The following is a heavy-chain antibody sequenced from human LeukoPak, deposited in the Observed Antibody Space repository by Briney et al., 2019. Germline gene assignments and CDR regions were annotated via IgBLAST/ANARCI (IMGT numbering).Heavy chain of an antibody. CDR2: ISYDGSNK. J-gene: IGHJ4*02. Sequence: GRSLRLSCAASGFTFSSYAMHWVRQAPGKGLEWVAVISYDGSNKYYADSVKGRFTISRDSSKNTLYLQMNSLRAEDTAVYYCASDMVRGVITFNFDHWGQGTLVTVSS. D-gene: IGHD3-10*01. CDR1: GFTFSSYA. V-gene: IGHV3-30*04. CDR3: ASDMVRGVITFNFDH.